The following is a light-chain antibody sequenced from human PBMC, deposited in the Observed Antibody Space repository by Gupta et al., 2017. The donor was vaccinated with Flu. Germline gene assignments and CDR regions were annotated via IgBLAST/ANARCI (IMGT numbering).Light chain of an antibody. CDR1: HIDRQS. V-gene: IGLV3-21*02. CDR3: QVWDSNADHLV. Sequence: SYVLTQPPSVSVAPTQTARITCGATHIDRQSVQWYQQQPGHAPVRFFHDDSDRPSGIPERFSGSNSGNTATLTITRVEAGEEADYFCQVWDSNADHLVFGGGTKLTVL. CDR2: DDS. J-gene: IGLJ2*01.